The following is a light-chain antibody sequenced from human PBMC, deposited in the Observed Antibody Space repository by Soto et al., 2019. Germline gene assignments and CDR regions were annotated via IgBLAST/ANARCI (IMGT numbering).Light chain of an antibody. J-gene: IGLJ2*01. V-gene: IGLV1-47*01. CDR2: KSN. Sequence: QSVLTQPPSASGTPGQRVTISCSGSSSNFASNSVYWYQQVPGTAPKLRIYKSNQRPSGVADRFSGSKSGTSASLAISGLRSEDEADYYCVTWDDNLSCVLFGGGTKLTVL. CDR3: VTWDDNLSCVL. CDR1: SSNFASNS.